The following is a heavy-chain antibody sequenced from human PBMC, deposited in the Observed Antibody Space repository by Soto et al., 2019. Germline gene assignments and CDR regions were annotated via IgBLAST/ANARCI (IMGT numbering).Heavy chain of an antibody. Sequence: TSETLSLTCTVSGGSISSSSYYWGWIRQPPGKGLEWIGSIYYSGSTYYNPSLKSRVTISVDTSKNQFSLKLSSVTAADTAVYYCARLTPLKVTIFGVVTIYYYYGMDVWGQGTTVTVSS. J-gene: IGHJ6*02. V-gene: IGHV4-39*01. D-gene: IGHD3-3*01. CDR3: ARLTPLKVTIFGVVTIYYYYGMDV. CDR1: GGSISSSSYY. CDR2: IYYSGST.